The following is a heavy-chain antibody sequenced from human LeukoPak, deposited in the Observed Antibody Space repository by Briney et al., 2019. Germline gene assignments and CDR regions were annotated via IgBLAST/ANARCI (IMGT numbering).Heavy chain of an antibody. J-gene: IGHJ4*02. CDR1: GGSIIGSSYY. CDR3: GRLRGAMTTVTSNFDY. V-gene: IGHV4-39*01. CDR2: AFYSGDT. Sequence: SETLSLTCTVSGGSIIGSSYYWGWIRQPPGKGLEWIGSAFYSGDTYYKSSLKSRVTISVDTSRNQFSLKLSSVTAADTAVYYCGRLRGAMTTVTSNFDYWGQGTLVTVSS. D-gene: IGHD4-17*01.